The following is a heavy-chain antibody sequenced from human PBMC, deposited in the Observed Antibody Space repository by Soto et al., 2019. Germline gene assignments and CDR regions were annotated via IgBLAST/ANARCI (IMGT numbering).Heavy chain of an antibody. Sequence: GGSLRLSCAASGFTFSSYGMHWVRQAPGKGLEWVAVISYDGSNKYYADSVKGRFTISRDDSKNTLYVQMNNLRAEDTAVYYCAKDPAGSTLGFFEIWGQGTKVTVSS. CDR1: GFTFSSYG. D-gene: IGHD3-10*01. CDR2: ISYDGSNK. J-gene: IGHJ3*02. V-gene: IGHV3-30*18. CDR3: AKDPAGSTLGFFEI.